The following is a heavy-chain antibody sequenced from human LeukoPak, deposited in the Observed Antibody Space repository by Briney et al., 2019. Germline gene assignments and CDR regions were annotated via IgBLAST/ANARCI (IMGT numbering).Heavy chain of an antibody. CDR1: GYNFTGYY. CDR3: ARAGSEGGDILTGYPFDY. CDR2: MNPNIVNPNSGGT. D-gene: IGHD3-9*01. J-gene: IGHJ4*02. V-gene: IGHV1-2*02. Sequence: ASVKVSCKASGYNFTGYYIHWVRQAPGQGLEWMGWMNPNIVNPNSGGTNYAQKFQGRVTMTRDTSINTAYMELSRLSSDDTAVYYCARAGSEGGDILTGYPFDYWGQGTLVTVSS.